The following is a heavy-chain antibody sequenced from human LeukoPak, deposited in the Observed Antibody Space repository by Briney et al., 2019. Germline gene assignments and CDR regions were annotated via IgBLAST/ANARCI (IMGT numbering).Heavy chain of an antibody. CDR2: IYYSGST. CDR1: GGSISSSSYY. V-gene: IGHV4-39*07. Sequence: SETLSLTSTVSGGSISSSSYYWGWIRQPPGKGLEWIGSIYYSGSTYYNPSLKSRVTISVDTSKNQFSLKLSSVTAADTAVYYCARAVRELWFGDKYWFDPWGQGTLVTVSS. J-gene: IGHJ5*02. D-gene: IGHD3-10*01. CDR3: ARAVRELWFGDKYWFDP.